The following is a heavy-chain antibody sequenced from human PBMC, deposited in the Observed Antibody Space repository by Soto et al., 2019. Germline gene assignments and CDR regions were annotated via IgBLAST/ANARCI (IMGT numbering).Heavy chain of an antibody. D-gene: IGHD2-15*01. V-gene: IGHV3-23*01. CDR3: AKGGGSCPFDC. Sequence: EAQLLESGGGLVQPGGSLRLSCAASGFTFSNYAMSWVRQAPGRGLEWVSAISGSGGSTYFADSVKGRFTISRDNSKNTLYLQMSSLRAEDTAVYYCAKGGGSCPFDCWGQGTLVTVSS. J-gene: IGHJ4*02. CDR2: ISGSGGST. CDR1: GFTFSNYA.